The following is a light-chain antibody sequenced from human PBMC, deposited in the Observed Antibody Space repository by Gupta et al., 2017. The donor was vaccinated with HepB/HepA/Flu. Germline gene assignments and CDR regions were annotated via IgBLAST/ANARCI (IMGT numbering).Light chain of an antibody. Sequence: QSVLTHPPTASGTPGQRVPIPCSGSSPDIGSIYVYWYQQLPGTAPKLLIYRTNQRRSGVPDRFSGSKSGTSASLAISGLRSEDEADYYCAAWDDSLSSWVFGGGTKLSVL. CDR3: AAWDDSLSSWV. J-gene: IGLJ3*02. V-gene: IGLV1-47*01. CDR1: SPDIGSIY. CDR2: RTN.